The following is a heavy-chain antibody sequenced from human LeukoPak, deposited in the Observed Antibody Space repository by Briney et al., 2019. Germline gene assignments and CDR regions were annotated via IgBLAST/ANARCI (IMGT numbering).Heavy chain of an antibody. D-gene: IGHD2-21*02. CDR3: ARGPHHIVVVTDHVVFDI. CDR1: GGSISNYY. J-gene: IGHJ3*02. Sequence: SETLSLTCTVSGGSISNYYWSWIRQPPGKGLEWIGYIYYSGSTNYNPSLKSRVTISGDTSKNQFSLKLSSVTAADTAVYYCARGPHHIVVVTDHVVFDIWGQGTMVTVSS. V-gene: IGHV4-59*01. CDR2: IYYSGST.